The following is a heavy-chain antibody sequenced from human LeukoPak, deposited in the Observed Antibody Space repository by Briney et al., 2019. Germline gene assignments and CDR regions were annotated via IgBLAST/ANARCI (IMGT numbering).Heavy chain of an antibody. CDR1: GFTFSSYG. Sequence: GGSLTLSCAASGFTFSSYGMHWVRQAPGKGLEWVAVISYDGSNKYYADSVKGRFTISRDNSKNTLYLQMNSLRAEDTAVYYCAKTAPTGTNGVCLGDWGQGTLVTVSS. J-gene: IGHJ4*02. D-gene: IGHD2-8*01. CDR2: ISYDGSNK. V-gene: IGHV3-30*18. CDR3: AKTAPTGTNGVCLGD.